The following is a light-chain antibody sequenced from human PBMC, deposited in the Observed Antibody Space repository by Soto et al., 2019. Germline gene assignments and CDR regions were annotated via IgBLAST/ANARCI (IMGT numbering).Light chain of an antibody. CDR2: GAS. CDR1: QSVLHSSNNKNY. Sequence: DIVMTQSPDSLAVSLGERGTINCKSSQSVLHSSNNKNYLAWYQQKPGQPPKLLIYGASTRESGVPDRFSGSGSWTDFALTISSLQAEDVAVYYCQQYYTTPHTFGQGTKLEIK. V-gene: IGKV4-1*01. CDR3: QQYYTTPHT. J-gene: IGKJ2*01.